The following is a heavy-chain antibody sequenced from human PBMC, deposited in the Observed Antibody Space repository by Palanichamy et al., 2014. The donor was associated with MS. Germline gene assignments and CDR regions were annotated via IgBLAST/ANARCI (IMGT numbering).Heavy chain of an antibody. Sequence: QLQLQESGPGLVKPSETLSLTCTVSGGSIIIGTHYWGWIRQPPGKGLEWIGSIFYSGNTYYNPSLKSRVTISLDTSKAQFSLRLSSVTAADTALYYCARPKRIDGNTLNWFDPWGQGTLVIVSS. V-gene: IGHV4-39*01. CDR1: GGSIIIGTHY. CDR2: IFYSGNT. CDR3: ARPKRIDGNTLNWFDP. D-gene: IGHD2-15*01. J-gene: IGHJ5*02.